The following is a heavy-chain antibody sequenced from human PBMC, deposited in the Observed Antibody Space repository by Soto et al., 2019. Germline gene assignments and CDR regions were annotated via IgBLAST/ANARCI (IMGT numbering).Heavy chain of an antibody. D-gene: IGHD3-3*01. J-gene: IGHJ4*02. CDR1: GYTFTSYA. CDR3: AKEQYYDFWSGHGPFDY. CDR2: INTDNGNT. Sequence: ASVKVSCKASGYTFTSYAMHWVRQAPGQRLGWMGWINTDNGNTKYSQKFQGRVTITRDTSASTAYMELSSLRSEDTAVYYCAKEQYYDFWSGHGPFDYWGQGTLVTVSS. V-gene: IGHV1-3*04.